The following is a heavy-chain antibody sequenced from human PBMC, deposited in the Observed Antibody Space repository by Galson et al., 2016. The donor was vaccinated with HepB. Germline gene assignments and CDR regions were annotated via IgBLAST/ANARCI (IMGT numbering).Heavy chain of an antibody. CDR2: ISSGAYKT. J-gene: IGHJ4*02. CDR1: GFTFSPYA. D-gene: IGHD6-13*01. CDR3: AKGRSAIAAAGLNY. V-gene: IGHV3-23*01. Sequence: SLRLSCAASGFTFSPYAMSWVRQAPGQGLEWVSIISSGAYKTYYADSVKGRFTISRDNSNNTLFLQMNSLRVEDTAVYYCAKGRSAIAAAGLNYWGQGTLVTVSS.